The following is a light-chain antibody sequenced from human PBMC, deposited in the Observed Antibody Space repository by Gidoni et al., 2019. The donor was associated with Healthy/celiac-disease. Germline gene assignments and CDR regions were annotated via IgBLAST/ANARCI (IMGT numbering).Light chain of an antibody. CDR3: QQSYSTRRS. CDR2: AAS. CDR1: QSISSY. J-gene: IGKJ4*01. Sequence: DIQMTQSPSSLSASVGDRVTITCRASQSISSYLNWYQQKPGKAPKLLIYAASSLQSGVPSRFSGSGSGTDFTLPISSLQPEDFATYYCQQSYSTRRSFGGGTKVEIK. V-gene: IGKV1-39*01.